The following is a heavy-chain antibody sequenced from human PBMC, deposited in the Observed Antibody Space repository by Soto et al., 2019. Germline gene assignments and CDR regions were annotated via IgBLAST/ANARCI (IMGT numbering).Heavy chain of an antibody. J-gene: IGHJ4*02. Sequence: PGGSLRLSCAASGFICSTYGMHWVRQAPGKGLEWVAVIWFDGSNKFYANSVKGRFIISRDNSKDTLYLQMNSLRADDTAVYSCARASGPFDYWGQGALVTVSS. CDR3: ARASGPFDY. CDR1: GFICSTYG. CDR2: IWFDGSNK. V-gene: IGHV3-33*01.